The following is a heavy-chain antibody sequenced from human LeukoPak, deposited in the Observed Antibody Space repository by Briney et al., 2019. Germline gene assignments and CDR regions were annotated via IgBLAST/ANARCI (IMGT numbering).Heavy chain of an antibody. J-gene: IGHJ4*02. CDR1: GFTFGDYA. Sequence: GGSLRLSCTASGFTFGDYAMSWVRQAPGGGLEWVGFIRSEAYGGTTQYAASVKGRFTISRDDSKSIAYLQMNSLKTEDTAVYYCTRDWGWVWGQGTLVTVSS. CDR2: IRSEAYGGTT. D-gene: IGHD3-16*01. V-gene: IGHV3-49*04. CDR3: TRDWGWV.